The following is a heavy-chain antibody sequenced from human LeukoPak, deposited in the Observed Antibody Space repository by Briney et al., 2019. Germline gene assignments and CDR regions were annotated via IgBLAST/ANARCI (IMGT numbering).Heavy chain of an antibody. J-gene: IGHJ3*02. Sequence: SETLSLTCTVSGGPESTYYWSWIRQPPGKGLEWIGYIYYSGSTNYNPSLKSRVTISVDTSKNQFSLKLSSVTAADTAVYYCAREHSGLHAFDIWGQGTMVTVSS. CDR2: IYYSGST. CDR1: GGPESTYY. D-gene: IGHD6-25*01. V-gene: IGHV4-59*02. CDR3: AREHSGLHAFDI.